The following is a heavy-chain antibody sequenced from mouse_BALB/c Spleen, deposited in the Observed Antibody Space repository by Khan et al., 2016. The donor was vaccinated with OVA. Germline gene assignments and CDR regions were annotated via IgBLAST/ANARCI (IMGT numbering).Heavy chain of an antibody. D-gene: IGHD2-14*01. CDR1: GDSITTGY. CDR3: ARSTYRYAFVY. Sequence: EVQLQESGPSLVKPSQTLSLTCSVTGDSITTGYWNWIRKFPGNKLEYMGYIIYTGYTYYNPSLKSRISITRHTSHNQYYLQLNSVTDEDSATYYCARSTYRYAFVYWGQGTLVTVSA. CDR2: IIYTGYT. J-gene: IGHJ3*01. V-gene: IGHV3-8*02.